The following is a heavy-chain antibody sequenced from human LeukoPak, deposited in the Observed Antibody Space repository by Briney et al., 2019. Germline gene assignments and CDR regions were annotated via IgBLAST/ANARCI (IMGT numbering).Heavy chain of an antibody. CDR3: ARHPRIAVAGLDY. D-gene: IGHD6-19*01. V-gene: IGHV4-39*01. J-gene: IGHJ4*02. CDR2: IYYSGST. CDR1: GGSISSSSYY. Sequence: SATLSLTCTVSGGSISSSSYYWGWIRQPPGKGLEWIGSIYYSGSTYYNPSLKSRVTISVDTSKNQFSLKLSSVTAADTAVYYCARHPRIAVAGLDYWGQGTLVTVSS.